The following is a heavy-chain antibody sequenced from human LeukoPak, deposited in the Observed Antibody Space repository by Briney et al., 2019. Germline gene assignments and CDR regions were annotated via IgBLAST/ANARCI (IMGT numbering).Heavy chain of an antibody. Sequence: GASVKVSCKASGYTFTSYGISWVRQAPGQGLEWMGWISAYNGNTNYAQKFQDRVTMTTDTSTSTAYMELRSLRSDDTAVYYCARSSWYYDYSGTTYDDYWGQGTLVTVSS. V-gene: IGHV1-18*01. CDR1: GYTFTSYG. J-gene: IGHJ4*02. CDR2: ISAYNGNT. CDR3: ARSSWYYDYSGTTYDDY. D-gene: IGHD3-22*01.